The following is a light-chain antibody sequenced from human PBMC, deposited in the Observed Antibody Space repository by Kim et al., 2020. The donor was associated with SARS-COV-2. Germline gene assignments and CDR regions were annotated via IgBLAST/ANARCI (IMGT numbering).Light chain of an antibody. J-gene: IGLJ3*02. CDR1: SLRNYF. V-gene: IGLV3-19*01. CDR2: GKN. Sequence: SSELTQDPAVSVALGQTVTITCQGDSLRNYFASWYQQKPGQAPLLVIYGKNDRPSGIPDRFSGSTSGNTASLTITGAQAEDESDYYCKSRDSSGNLWVFGGGTKVTVL. CDR3: KSRDSSGNLWV.